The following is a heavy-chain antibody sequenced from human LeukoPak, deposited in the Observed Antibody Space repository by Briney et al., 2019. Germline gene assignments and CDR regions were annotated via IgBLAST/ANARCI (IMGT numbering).Heavy chain of an antibody. J-gene: IGHJ3*02. V-gene: IGHV2-5*02. Sequence: SGPTLVKPTQTLTLTCTFSDFSLSTTGVGVGWIRQPPGKALEWLALIYWDGDERYTPSLKTRLTITMDTSKNQVVLKMTNMDPVDTGTYFCARYSGSQGYYGGEGPWDAFDIWGQGTRVTVSS. CDR2: IYWDGDE. D-gene: IGHD1-26*01. CDR1: DFSLSTTGVG. CDR3: ARYSGSQGYYGGEGPWDAFDI.